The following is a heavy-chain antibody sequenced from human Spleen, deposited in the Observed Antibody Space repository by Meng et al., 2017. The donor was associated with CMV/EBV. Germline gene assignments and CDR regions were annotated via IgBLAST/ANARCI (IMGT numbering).Heavy chain of an antibody. CDR3: VRDRGNNWYGASDF. CDR2: ISPDSGDT. J-gene: IGHJ4*02. V-gene: IGHV1-2*02. Sequence: KASGYTFTGYYMHWVRQAPGQGLEWMGWISPDSGDTGFAQKFQGRVTMTRDRSISTAYMELSRLTPDDTALYYCVRDRGNNWYGASDFWGQGTLVTVSS. D-gene: IGHD1-1*01. CDR1: GYTFTGYY.